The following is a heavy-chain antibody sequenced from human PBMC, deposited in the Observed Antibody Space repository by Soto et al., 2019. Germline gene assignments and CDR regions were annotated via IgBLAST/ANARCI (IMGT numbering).Heavy chain of an antibody. CDR1: GFTFSSYS. J-gene: IGHJ4*02. V-gene: IGHV3-48*02. CDR2: ISSSSSTI. CDR3: ARDRRNYYDSSDPFDY. Sequence: LRLSCAASGFTFSSYSMNWVRQAPGKGLEWVSYISSSSSTIYYADSVKGRFTISRDNAKNSLYLQMNSLRDEDTAVYYCARDRRNYYDSSDPFDYWGQGTLVTVSS. D-gene: IGHD3-22*01.